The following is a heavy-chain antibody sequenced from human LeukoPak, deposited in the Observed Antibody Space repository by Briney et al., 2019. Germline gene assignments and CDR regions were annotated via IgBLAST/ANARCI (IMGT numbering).Heavy chain of an antibody. CDR1: GFTVSINY. Sequence: GGSLRLSCAASGFTVSINYMSWVRQAPGKGLEWVSVIYSGGSTYYADSVKGRFTISRDNSKNTLYLQMNSLRAEDTAVYYCARSISLAGGYYDYWGQGTLVTVSS. V-gene: IGHV3-66*01. CDR3: ARSISLAGGYYDY. D-gene: IGHD3-22*01. CDR2: IYSGGST. J-gene: IGHJ4*02.